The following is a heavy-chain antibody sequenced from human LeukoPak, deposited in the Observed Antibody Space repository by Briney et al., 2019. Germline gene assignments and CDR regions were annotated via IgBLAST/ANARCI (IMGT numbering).Heavy chain of an antibody. V-gene: IGHV4-59*12. D-gene: IGHD3-22*01. CDR1: GGSISSYY. CDR2: IYHSGST. Sequence: PSETLSLTCTVSGGSISSYYWSWIRQPPGKGLEWIGYIYHSGSTYYNPSLKSRVTISVDRSKNQFSLKLSSVTAADTAVYYCARAVRYYDSSGYYSPRYYFDYWGQGTLVTVSS. J-gene: IGHJ4*02. CDR3: ARAVRYYDSSGYYSPRYYFDY.